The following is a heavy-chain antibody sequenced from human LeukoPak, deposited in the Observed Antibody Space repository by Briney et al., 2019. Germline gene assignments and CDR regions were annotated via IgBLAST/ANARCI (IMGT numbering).Heavy chain of an antibody. CDR2: IYTTGNT. V-gene: IGHV4-61*02. CDR3: ARGGTLFTFFDS. J-gene: IGHJ4*02. CDR1: GGSISSDDYY. Sequence: SQTLSLTCTESGGSISSDDYYWNWIRQPAGRGLEWIGRIYTTGNTMYNPSLESRVSMSIDTSKNQVSLKVKSVTAADTAVYYCARGGTLFTFFDSWGQGSLVTVSS. D-gene: IGHD2/OR15-2a*01.